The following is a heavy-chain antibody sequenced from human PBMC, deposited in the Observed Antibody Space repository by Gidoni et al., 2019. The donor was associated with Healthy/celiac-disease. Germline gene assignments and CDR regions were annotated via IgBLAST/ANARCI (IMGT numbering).Heavy chain of an antibody. CDR2: IDPTDSYT. CDR3: ARHQGAVPAPYYYYGMDV. D-gene: IGHD2-2*01. Sequence: DVQLVQSGAEVKKPGESLRISCKGSGYSLTSYWSSWVRQMPGKGLEWMGRIDPTDSYTNYRPAFQGHVTISANKSISTAYLQWSSLKDSDTAMYYCARHQGAVPAPYYYYGMDVWGQGTTVTVSS. J-gene: IGHJ6*02. V-gene: IGHV5-10-1*03. CDR1: GYSLTSYW.